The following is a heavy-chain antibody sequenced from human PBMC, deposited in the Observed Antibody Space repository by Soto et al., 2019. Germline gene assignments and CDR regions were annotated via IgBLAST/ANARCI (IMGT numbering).Heavy chain of an antibody. CDR1: GYSISCGYS. CDR2: IYHSGTT. J-gene: IGHJ5*02. Sequence: PSETLSLTCTVSGYSISCGYSWAWIRQPPGKGLDWIGSIYHSGTTYLNPSLKSRITISVDTSKNQFSLKLTSVTAADTAVYYCARDLYCSSTNCYGGGWFDPWGQGNLVTVS. D-gene: IGHD2-2*01. V-gene: IGHV4-38-2*02. CDR3: ARDLYCSSTNCYGGGWFDP.